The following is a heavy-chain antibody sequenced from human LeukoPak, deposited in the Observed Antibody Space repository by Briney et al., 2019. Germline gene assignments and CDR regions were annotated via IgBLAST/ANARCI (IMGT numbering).Heavy chain of an antibody. CDR1: GFTFSSSW. CDR2: INQDEI. J-gene: IGHJ4*02. V-gene: IGHV3-7*01. CDR3: ARENYDFWSGFDY. Sequence: GGSLRLSCVASGFTFSSSWMSWVRQGPGKGLEWVASINQDEIHYVDAVRGRFTISRDNAKNSLYLQMNSLRAEDTAVYYCARENYDFWSGFDYWGQGTLVTVSS. D-gene: IGHD3-3*01.